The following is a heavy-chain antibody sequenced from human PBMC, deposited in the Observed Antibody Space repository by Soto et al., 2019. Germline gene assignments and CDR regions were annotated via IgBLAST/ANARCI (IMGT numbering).Heavy chain of an antibody. V-gene: IGHV2-5*02. CDR2: IYWDDDK. CDR1: GFSLSTSGVG. D-gene: IGHD2-15*01. Sequence: SGPTLVNPTQTLTLTCTFSGFSLSTSGVGVGWIRQPPGKALEWLALIYWDDDKRYSPSLKSRLTITKDTSKNQVVLTMTNMDPVDTATYYCARHIVVVAAAVFDPWGQGTLVTVSS. J-gene: IGHJ5*02. CDR3: ARHIVVVAAAVFDP.